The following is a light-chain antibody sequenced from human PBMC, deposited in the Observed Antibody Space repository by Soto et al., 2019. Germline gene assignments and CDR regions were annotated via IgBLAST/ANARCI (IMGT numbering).Light chain of an antibody. CDR2: DVS. J-gene: IGLJ1*01. CDR1: SSDVGDYNY. V-gene: IGLV2-11*01. Sequence: QSVLTQPRSVSGSPGQSVTISCTGTSSDVGDYNYVSWFQQHPGKAPKLMIYDVSERPSGVPDRFSGSKSGNTASLTISGLQAEDEADYYCCSYGGTFYVFGTGTKVT. CDR3: CSYGGTFYV.